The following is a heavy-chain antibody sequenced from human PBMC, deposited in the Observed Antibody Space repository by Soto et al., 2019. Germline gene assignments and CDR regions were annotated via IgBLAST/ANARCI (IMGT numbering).Heavy chain of an antibody. CDR3: TTEGPGYCSGGSCQAFDY. CDR2: IKSKTDGETT. Sequence: GGSLRLSCAASGFTFSYAWMSWVRQAPGKGLEWVGRIKSKTDGETTDYAAPVKGRFTISRDDSKNTLYLQMNSLKTEDTAVYYCTTEGPGYCSGGSCQAFDYWGPGTLVTVSS. D-gene: IGHD2-15*01. J-gene: IGHJ4*02. CDR1: GFTFSYAW. V-gene: IGHV3-15*01.